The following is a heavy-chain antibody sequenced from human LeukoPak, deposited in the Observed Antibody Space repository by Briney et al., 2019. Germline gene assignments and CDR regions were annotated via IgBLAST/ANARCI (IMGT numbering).Heavy chain of an antibody. V-gene: IGHV1-2*02. CDR1: GYTFTGYY. Sequence: ASVKVSCKASGYTFTGYYMHWVRQAPGQGLEWMGWINPNSGGTNYAQKFQGRVTMTRDTSISTAYMELSRLRSDDTAVYYCASVGGGSYSGHYYYYYMDVWGKGTTVTVSS. CDR3: ASVGGGSYSGHYYYYYMDV. CDR2: INPNSGGT. D-gene: IGHD1-26*01. J-gene: IGHJ6*03.